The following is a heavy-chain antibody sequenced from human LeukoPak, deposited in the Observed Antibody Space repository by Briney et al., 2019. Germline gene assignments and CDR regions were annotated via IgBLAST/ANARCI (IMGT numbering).Heavy chain of an antibody. Sequence: ASVKVSCKASGYTFTGYYMHWVRQAPGQGLEWMGWINPNSGDTNYAQKFQGRVTMTRDTSISTAYMELSSLRSDDTAVYYCARRSTSSWSWFDPGGQGTLVTVSS. D-gene: IGHD6-6*01. CDR1: GYTFTGYY. V-gene: IGHV1-2*02. CDR2: INPNSGDT. J-gene: IGHJ5*02. CDR3: ARRSTSSWSWFDP.